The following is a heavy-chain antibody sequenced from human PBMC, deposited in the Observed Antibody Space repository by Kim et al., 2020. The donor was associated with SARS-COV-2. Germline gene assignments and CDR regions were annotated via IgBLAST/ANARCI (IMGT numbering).Heavy chain of an antibody. V-gene: IGHV3-11*01. Sequence: GGSLRLSCAASGFTFSDYYMSWIRQAPGKGLEWVSYISSSGSTIYYADSVKGRFTISRDNAKNSLYLQMNSLRAEDTAVYYCARQNVGNYDYIWGSYRIGGYFQHWGQGTLVTVSS. CDR2: ISSSGSTI. D-gene: IGHD3-16*02. CDR1: GFTFSDYY. J-gene: IGHJ1*01. CDR3: ARQNVGNYDYIWGSYRIGGYFQH.